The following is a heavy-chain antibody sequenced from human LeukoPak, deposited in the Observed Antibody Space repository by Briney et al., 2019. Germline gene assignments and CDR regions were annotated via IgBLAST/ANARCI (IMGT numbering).Heavy chain of an antibody. CDR1: GFTVSSNY. CDR3: ARDGTRYDSSGYADD. J-gene: IGHJ4*02. D-gene: IGHD3-22*01. CDR2: IYSGGST. Sequence: TGGSLRLSCAASGFTVSSNYMSWVRQAPGKGLEWVSVIYSGGSTYYADSVKGRFTISRDNSKNTLYLQMNSLRAEDTAVYYCARDGTRYDSSGYADDWGQGTLVTVSS. V-gene: IGHV3-66*01.